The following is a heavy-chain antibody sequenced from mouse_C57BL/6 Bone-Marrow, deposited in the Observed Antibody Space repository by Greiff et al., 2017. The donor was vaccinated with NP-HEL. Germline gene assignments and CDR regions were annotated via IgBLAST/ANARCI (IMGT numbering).Heavy chain of an antibody. CDR1: GFSLSTFGMG. CDR3: ARIVIHYYYGRGYFDY. J-gene: IGHJ2*01. V-gene: IGHV8-8*01. D-gene: IGHD1-1*01. CDR2: IWWDDDK. Sequence: QVTLKECGPGILQPSQTLSLTCSFSGFSLSTFGMGVGWIRQPSGKGLEWLAHIWWDDDKYYNPALKSRLTISKDTSKNQVFLKIANVDTADTATYYCARIVIHYYYGRGYFDYWGQGTTLTVSS.